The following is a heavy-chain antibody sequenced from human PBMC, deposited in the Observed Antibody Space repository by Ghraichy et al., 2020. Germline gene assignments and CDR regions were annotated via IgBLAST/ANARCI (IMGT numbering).Heavy chain of an antibody. V-gene: IGHV1-2*02. J-gene: IGHJ5*02. D-gene: IGHD5-18*01. CDR1: GYTFTGYD. CDR3: ARGVQLWFNENWFDP. CDR2: INPNSGGT. Sequence: ASVKVSCKASGYTFTGYDMHWVRQAPGQGLEWMGWINPNSGGTNYAQKFQGRVTMTRDTSISTAYMELSRLRSDDTAVYYCARGVQLWFNENWFDPWGQGTLVTVSS.